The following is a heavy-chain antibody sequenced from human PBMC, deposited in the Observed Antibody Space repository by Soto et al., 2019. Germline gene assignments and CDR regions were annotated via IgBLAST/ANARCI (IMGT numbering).Heavy chain of an antibody. V-gene: IGHV3-72*01. CDR3: SKLEGG. Sequence: EEQLVESGGGLVQPGGSLTLSCAASGFTFSDYYMEWVRQAPGKGLEWVARSRNKAKSYTTDYAASVKGRFTISRDLSKNSLYLQMNNLKTEDTAVYYCSKLEGGWGQGTLVTVPS. CDR2: SRNKAKSYTT. J-gene: IGHJ4*02. D-gene: IGHD3-3*01. CDR1: GFTFSDYY.